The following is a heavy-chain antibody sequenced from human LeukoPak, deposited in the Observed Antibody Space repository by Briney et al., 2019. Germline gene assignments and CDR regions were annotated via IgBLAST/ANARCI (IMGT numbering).Heavy chain of an antibody. J-gene: IGHJ4*02. D-gene: IGHD2-15*01. CDR1: GDSVNSDNHS. V-gene: IGHV4-39*01. CDR3: ARRVSTPSVAVGGFDF. CDR2: LHSSGST. Sequence: SETLSLTCTVSGDSVNSDNHSWVWIRQPPGKGLEWIGSLHSSGSTYRHPSLKSRVTVSLDSAKNLFSLRLDSVTAADTAMYYCARRVSTPSVAVGGFDFWGQGTLVTVSS.